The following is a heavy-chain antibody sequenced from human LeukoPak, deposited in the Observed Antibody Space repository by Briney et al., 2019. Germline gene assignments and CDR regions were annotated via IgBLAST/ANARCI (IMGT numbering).Heavy chain of an antibody. V-gene: IGHV3-33*01. CDR3: ARDRTTREVDY. CDR1: GFTFNTYG. J-gene: IGHJ4*02. D-gene: IGHD2/OR15-2a*01. Sequence: GRSLRLSCAASGFTFNTYGMHWVRQAPGKGLEWVAVIWYDGSNKYYADSVKGRFTISRDNSKNTLYLQMNSLRAEDTAVYYCARDRTTREVDYWGQGTLVTVSS. CDR2: IWYDGSNK.